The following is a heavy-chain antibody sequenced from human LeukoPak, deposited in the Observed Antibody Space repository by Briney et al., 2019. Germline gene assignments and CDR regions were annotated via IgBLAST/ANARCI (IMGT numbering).Heavy chain of an antibody. CDR2: INPNSGGT. CDR1: GHPFSGYY. Sequence: ASVKVSCKASGHPFSGYYMHWVRQAPGQGLEWMGWINPNSGGTNYAQKFQGRVTMTRDTSISTAYMELSRLRSDDTAVYYCARNSVTYYYNSSVYRGDVFDIWGQGTMVTVSS. CDR3: ARNSVTYYYNSSVYRGDVFDI. J-gene: IGHJ3*02. D-gene: IGHD3-22*01. V-gene: IGHV1-2*02.